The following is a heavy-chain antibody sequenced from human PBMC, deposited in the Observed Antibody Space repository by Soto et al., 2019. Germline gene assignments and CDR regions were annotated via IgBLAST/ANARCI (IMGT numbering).Heavy chain of an antibody. V-gene: IGHV3-23*01. CDR2: ISGGGFTT. D-gene: IGHD3-10*01. CDR1: GFTFSNYR. Sequence: GGSLRLSCAASGFTFSNYRMSWVRQAPGKGLYWVSTISGGGFTTYYADSVQGRFAVSRDNSNNTLYLQMNNLRAEDTAVYYCAKDYWHFGSDPLDYWGRGTPVTVSS. CDR3: AKDYWHFGSDPLDY. J-gene: IGHJ4*02.